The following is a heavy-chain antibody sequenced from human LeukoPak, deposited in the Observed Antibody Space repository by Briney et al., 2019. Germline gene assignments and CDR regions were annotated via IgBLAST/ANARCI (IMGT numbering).Heavy chain of an antibody. Sequence: GGSLRLSCAASGFTFSDYYMSWIRQAPGKGLEWVSYISNSGTTIYYADSVQGRFSISRDNVKNSLYLQMNSLRAEDTALYYCARDRSGEPYHYASSSYQPWGQGTLVTVSS. CDR3: ARDRSGEPYHYASSSYQP. CDR1: GFTFSDYY. J-gene: IGHJ5*02. CDR2: ISNSGTTI. D-gene: IGHD3-22*01. V-gene: IGHV3-11*01.